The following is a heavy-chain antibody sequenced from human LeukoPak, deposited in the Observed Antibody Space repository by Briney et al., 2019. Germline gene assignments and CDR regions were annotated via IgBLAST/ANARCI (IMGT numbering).Heavy chain of an antibody. D-gene: IGHD3-10*01. CDR3: ASYYYGSGRGGDY. CDR1: GASTVSSDY. Sequence: PSETLSLTCTVSGASTVSSDYWTWVRQPPGKGLEWIGNIDNSGSPNYNPSLKGRVTISADTSKNQFSLKLSSVTAAASAVYYCASYYYGSGRGGDYWGQGTLVTVSS. J-gene: IGHJ4*02. V-gene: IGHV4-4*09. CDR2: IDNSGSP.